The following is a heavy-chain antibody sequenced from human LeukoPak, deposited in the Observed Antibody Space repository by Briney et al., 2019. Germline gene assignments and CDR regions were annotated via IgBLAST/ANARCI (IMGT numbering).Heavy chain of an antibody. V-gene: IGHV3-48*01. CDR1: GFTYSSCS. CDR2: ISSSSSTI. CDR3: AKDYDSSGYYYVA. Sequence: GGSLRLSCAVSGFTYSSCSMIWVRQAPGKGLEWVSYISSSSSTIYYADSVKGRFTISRDNSKNKLYLQMNSLRAEDTAVYYCAKDYDSSGYYYVAWGQGTLVTVSS. D-gene: IGHD3-22*01. J-gene: IGHJ5*02.